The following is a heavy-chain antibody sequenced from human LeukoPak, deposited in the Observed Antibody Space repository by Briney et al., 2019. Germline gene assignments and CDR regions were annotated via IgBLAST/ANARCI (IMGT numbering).Heavy chain of an antibody. D-gene: IGHD4/OR15-4a*01. CDR3: ARRAGAYSHPYDY. J-gene: IGHJ4*02. V-gene: IGHV3-53*01. Sequence: GSLRLSCTVSGFTVSSNSMSWVRQAPGKGLEWVSFIYSDNTHYSDSVKGRFTISRDNSKNTLYLQMNSLRAEDTAVYYCARRAGAYSHPYDYWSQGTLVTVSS. CDR2: IYSDNT. CDR1: GFTVSSNS.